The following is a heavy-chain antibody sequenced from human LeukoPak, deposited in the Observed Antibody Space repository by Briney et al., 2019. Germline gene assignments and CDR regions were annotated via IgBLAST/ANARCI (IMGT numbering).Heavy chain of an antibody. CDR3: ARHQYSSSWSYNWFDP. D-gene: IGHD6-13*01. Sequence: GESLKISCKGSGYSFTSYWIGWVRQMPGKGLEWMGIIYPGDSDTRYSPSFQGQVTISADKSISTAYLQWSSLRASDTAMYYCARHQYSSSWSYNWFDPWGQGTLVTVSS. CDR1: GYSFTSYW. CDR2: IYPGDSDT. V-gene: IGHV5-51*01. J-gene: IGHJ5*02.